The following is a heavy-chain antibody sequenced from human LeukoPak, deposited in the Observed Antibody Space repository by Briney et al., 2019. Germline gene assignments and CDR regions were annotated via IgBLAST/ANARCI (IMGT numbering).Heavy chain of an antibody. V-gene: IGHV3-21*01. Sequence: GGSLRLSCAASGFTFSSYSMNWVRQAPGKGLEWVSSISSSSSYIYYADSVKGRFTISRDNAKNSLYLQMNSLRAEDTAVYYCARDMYYDILTVKVRGDTYWGQGTLVTVSS. J-gene: IGHJ4*02. CDR2: ISSSSSYI. CDR3: ARDMYYDILTVKVRGDTY. D-gene: IGHD3-9*01. CDR1: GFTFSSYS.